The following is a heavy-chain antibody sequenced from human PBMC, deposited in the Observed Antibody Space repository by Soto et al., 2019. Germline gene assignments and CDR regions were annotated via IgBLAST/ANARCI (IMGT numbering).Heavy chain of an antibody. CDR2: ITPIFGTA. CDR3: AREVTYYYDSSGYYPGAFDI. Sequence: VASLEISRQDSWGTFRRYAISWGRQAPGQGLEWMGGITPIFGTANYAQKFQGRVTITADESTSTVYMEMSSLRSEDTAVYYCAREVTYYYDSSGYYPGAFDIWGQGTMVTVSS. V-gene: IGHV1-69*13. D-gene: IGHD3-22*01. CDR1: WGTFRRYA. J-gene: IGHJ3*02.